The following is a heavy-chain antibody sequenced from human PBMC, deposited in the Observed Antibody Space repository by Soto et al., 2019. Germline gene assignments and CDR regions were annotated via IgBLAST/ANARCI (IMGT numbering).Heavy chain of an antibody. D-gene: IGHD3-22*01. V-gene: IGHV5-51*01. CDR3: ARQHSSHYYGTIDY. Sequence: GESLQISCQGSGYSFTSYWIGWVRQMPGKGLEWMGIIYPGDSDTRYSPSFQGQVTNSADKSSSTAYLQWSSLKASDTAMYYCARQHSSHYYGTIDYWGQGTLVTVSS. CDR1: GYSFTSYW. J-gene: IGHJ4*02. CDR2: IYPGDSDT.